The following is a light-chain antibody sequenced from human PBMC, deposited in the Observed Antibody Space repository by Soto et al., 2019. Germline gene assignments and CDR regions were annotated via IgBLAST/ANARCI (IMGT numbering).Light chain of an antibody. CDR1: TGTVTTYHF. Sequence: QTVVTQEPSLTVSPGGTVTLTCGSSTGTVTTYHFPYWFQQKPGQAPTALIFDTRNRHSCTPARFSGSLLGGKAALTLSGAEPEDEADYYCLLYYDTIRVFGGGTQLTVL. J-gene: IGLJ3*02. CDR3: LLYYDTIRV. V-gene: IGLV7-46*01. CDR2: DTR.